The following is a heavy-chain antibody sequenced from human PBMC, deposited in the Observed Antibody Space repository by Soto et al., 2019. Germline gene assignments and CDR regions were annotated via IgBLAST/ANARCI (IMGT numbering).Heavy chain of an antibody. CDR2: TYFSSKWYN. Sequence: SQTLSLTCAISGDSVSSNTASWNWIRQSPSRGLEWLGRTYFSSKWYNAYAVSVKSRIIINPDTSNNQFSLQLNSVTPEDTAVYFCAKGDNLGPKTGYAFDPWGQGIMVTVSS. J-gene: IGHJ5*02. V-gene: IGHV6-1*01. D-gene: IGHD5-12*01. CDR3: AKGDNLGPKTGYAFDP. CDR1: GDSVSSNTAS.